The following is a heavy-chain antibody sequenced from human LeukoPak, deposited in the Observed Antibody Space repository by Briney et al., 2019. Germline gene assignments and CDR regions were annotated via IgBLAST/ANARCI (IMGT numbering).Heavy chain of an antibody. CDR3: AKALEPSVDAFDI. Sequence: GGSLRLSCAASGFTFSSYAMSWVRQAPGKGLERVSAISGSGGSTYYADSVKGRFTISRDNSKNTLYLQMNSLRAEDTAVYYCAKALEPSVDAFDIWGQGTMVTVSS. V-gene: IGHV3-23*01. CDR1: GFTFSSYA. CDR2: ISGSGGST. J-gene: IGHJ3*02. D-gene: IGHD1-1*01.